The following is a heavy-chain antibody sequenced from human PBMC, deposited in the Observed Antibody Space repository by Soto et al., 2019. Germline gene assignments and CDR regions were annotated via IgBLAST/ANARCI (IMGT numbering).Heavy chain of an antibody. J-gene: IGHJ4*02. D-gene: IGHD3-10*01. CDR3: AKEKWFGELLRPPYFDY. Sequence: EVQLLESGGGLVQPGGSLRLSCAASGFTFSSYAMSWVRQAPGKGLEWVSAISGSGGGTYYADSVKGRFTISRDNSKNPLYLQMNSLRAEDTAVYYCAKEKWFGELLRPPYFDYWGQGTLVTVSS. CDR2: ISGSGGGT. CDR1: GFTFSSYA. V-gene: IGHV3-23*01.